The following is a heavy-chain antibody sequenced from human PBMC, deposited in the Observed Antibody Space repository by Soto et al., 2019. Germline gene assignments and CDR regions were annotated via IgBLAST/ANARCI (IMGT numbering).Heavy chain of an antibody. V-gene: IGHV3-53*04. J-gene: IGHJ6*02. CDR3: ARDGHYYYASRMDV. Sequence: EVQLVESGGGLVQPGGSLRLSCVASGIPVSSNYMTWVRQAQGKGLEWVSVLHSGGDTYYANSVKGRFTISRHDSTNTLDLQMNSLKPEDTAVYYWARDGHYYYASRMDVWGQGTTFTVSS. CDR1: GIPVSSNY. CDR2: LHSGGDT. D-gene: IGHD3-10*01.